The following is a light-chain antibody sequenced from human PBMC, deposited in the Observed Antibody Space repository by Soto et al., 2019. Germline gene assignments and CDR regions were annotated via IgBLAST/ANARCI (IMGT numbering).Light chain of an antibody. CDR3: LQRSGWPWT. V-gene: IGKV3-11*01. J-gene: IGKJ1*01. CDR2: DAS. Sequence: EIVLTQSPATLSLSPAERATLSCRASQSVSSYLAWYQQKPGQAPRLLIYDASNRATDIPARFSGSGSGTDFTLTISSLEPEDFAVYYCLQRSGWPWTFGQGTRVEIK. CDR1: QSVSSY.